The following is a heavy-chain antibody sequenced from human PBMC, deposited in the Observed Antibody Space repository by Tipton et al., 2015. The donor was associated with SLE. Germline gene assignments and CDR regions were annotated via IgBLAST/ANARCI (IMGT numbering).Heavy chain of an antibody. Sequence: SLRLSCATSGFSFHDYTMHWVRQDPGKGLEWVSLISWDGTTTHYAESVKGRFTISRDNSKNSLSLQMNSLTTEDTALYFCAKGHLTSSWYPDYWGRGTLVTVSS. V-gene: IGHV3-43*01. CDR3: AKGHLTSSWYPDY. D-gene: IGHD6-13*01. CDR2: ISWDGTTT. J-gene: IGHJ4*02. CDR1: GFSFHDYT.